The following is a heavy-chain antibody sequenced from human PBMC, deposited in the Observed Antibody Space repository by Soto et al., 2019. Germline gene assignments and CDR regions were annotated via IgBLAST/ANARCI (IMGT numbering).Heavy chain of an antibody. Sequence: GESLKISCKDSGYSFTSYWIGWVRQMPGKGLEWMGIIYPGDSDTRYSPSFQGQVTISADKSISTAYLQWSSLKASDTAMYYCARRSMTTVTENYFDYWGQGTLVTVSS. V-gene: IGHV5-51*01. CDR1: GYSFTSYW. CDR2: IYPGDSDT. CDR3: ARRSMTTVTENYFDY. D-gene: IGHD4-4*01. J-gene: IGHJ4*02.